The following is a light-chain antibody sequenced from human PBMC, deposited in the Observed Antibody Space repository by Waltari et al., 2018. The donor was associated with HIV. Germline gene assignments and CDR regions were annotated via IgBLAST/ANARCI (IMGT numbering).Light chain of an antibody. Sequence: QSVLTQPPSASGTPGQRVTISCSGSSPNIGSNTVNWYQQLPGTAPKPLIYSNNQRPSGVPDRFPGSKSGTSASLAISGLQSEDEADYYCAAWDDSLNGPVFGGGTKLTVL. CDR1: SPNIGSNT. J-gene: IGLJ2*01. CDR2: SNN. CDR3: AAWDDSLNGPV. V-gene: IGLV1-44*01.